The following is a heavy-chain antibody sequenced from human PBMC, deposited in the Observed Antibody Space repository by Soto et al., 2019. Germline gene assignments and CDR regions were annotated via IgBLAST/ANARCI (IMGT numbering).Heavy chain of an antibody. Sequence: GGSLRLSCAASGFSFSRYGMSWVRQAPGKGLEWVSTLSISGGSTYYADSVKGRFTISEDNSKNTLYLEMNSLRAEDTAVYYCAKDLGGTTGYWGQGTLVTVS. CDR3: AKDLGGTTGY. J-gene: IGHJ4*02. CDR2: LSISGGST. CDR1: GFSFSRYG. D-gene: IGHD1-1*01. V-gene: IGHV3-23*01.